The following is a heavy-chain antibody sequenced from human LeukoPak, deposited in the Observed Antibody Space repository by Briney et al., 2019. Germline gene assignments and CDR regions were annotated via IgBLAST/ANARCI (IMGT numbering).Heavy chain of an antibody. CDR3: ARDLLWFGEAYFDY. D-gene: IGHD3-10*01. V-gene: IGHV4-30-2*01. Sequence: NPSQTLSLTCAVSGGSISSGDYSWSWIRQPPGKGLEWIGYIYHSGRTYYNPSLKSRVTIPIDRSKNQFSLKLSSVTAADTAVYYCARDLLWFGEAYFDYWGQGTLVTVSS. CDR2: IYHSGRT. CDR1: GGSISSGDYS. J-gene: IGHJ4*02.